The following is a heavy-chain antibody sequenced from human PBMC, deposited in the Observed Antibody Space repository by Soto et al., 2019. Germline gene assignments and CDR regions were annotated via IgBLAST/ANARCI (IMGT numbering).Heavy chain of an antibody. CDR3: ASGKGDDYVWGSYRYVVLDACDI. J-gene: IGHJ3*02. Sequence: QVQLQQWGAGLLKPSETLSLTCAVYGGAFSGYYWSWIRQPPGKGLDWIGEINHSGSTNYNPSLKSPVTISVDTSKNQFSIKLSSGAAADMAGYYCASGKGDDYVWGSYRYVVLDACDIWGQGTIVTVSS. CDR1: GGAFSGYY. V-gene: IGHV4-34*01. CDR2: INHSGST. D-gene: IGHD3-16*02.